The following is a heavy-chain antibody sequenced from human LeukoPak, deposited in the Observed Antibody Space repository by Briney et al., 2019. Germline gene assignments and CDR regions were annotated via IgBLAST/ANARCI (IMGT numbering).Heavy chain of an antibody. J-gene: IGHJ4*02. CDR2: MNPNSGNT. V-gene: IGHV1-8*03. D-gene: IGHD2-21*02. CDR1: GYTFTTYE. Sequence: ASVKVSCTASGYTFTTYEIHWVRQASGQGLEWMGWMNPNSGNTGYTQKFQGRVTITRNTSISTAYMELSSQRSEDTAVYYCARDSPSCGGDCYSLFDYWGQGTLVTVSS. CDR3: ARDSPSCGGDCYSLFDY.